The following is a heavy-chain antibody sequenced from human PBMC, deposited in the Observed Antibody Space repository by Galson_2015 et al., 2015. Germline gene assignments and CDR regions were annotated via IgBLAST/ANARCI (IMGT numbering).Heavy chain of an antibody. CDR1: GYTFTAYA. Sequence: SVKVSCKASGYTFTAYAMHWVRQAPGRRLEWMGWINAGNGNTKYSQKFQGRVTITSDTSASTAYMELTSLRSEDTAVYYCARDSSAYDFGWGTYRFHPDYWGQGTLVTVSS. V-gene: IGHV1-3*01. CDR2: INAGNGNT. D-gene: IGHD3-16*02. J-gene: IGHJ4*02. CDR3: ARDSSAYDFGWGTYRFHPDY.